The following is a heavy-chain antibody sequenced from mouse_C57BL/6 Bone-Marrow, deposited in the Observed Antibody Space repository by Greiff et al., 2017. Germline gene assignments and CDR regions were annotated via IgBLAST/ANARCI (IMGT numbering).Heavy chain of an antibody. Sequence: PAQGLEWIGNINPSNGGTNYNEKFKSKATLTVDKSSSTAYMQLSSLTSEDSAVYYCARPHYYGSSHYWYFDVWGTGTTVTVSS. J-gene: IGHJ1*03. CDR2: INPSNGGT. CDR3: ARPHYYGSSHYWYFDV. V-gene: IGHV1-53*01. D-gene: IGHD1-1*01.